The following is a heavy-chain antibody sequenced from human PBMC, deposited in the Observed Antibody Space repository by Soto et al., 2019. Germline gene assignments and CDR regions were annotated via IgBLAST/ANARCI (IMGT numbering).Heavy chain of an antibody. CDR1: GYTFTSYH. Sequence: QVQLVQSGAEVKKPGASVKVSCKTSGYTFTSYHISWVRQAPGQGLEWLGWISAYNTNTNYAQKFQGRVTMTTDTLTSTAYMELRSLRSDDTAVYYCASDTPPTDYWGQGTLVTVSS. V-gene: IGHV1-18*01. CDR3: ASDTPPTDY. CDR2: ISAYNTNT. J-gene: IGHJ4*02.